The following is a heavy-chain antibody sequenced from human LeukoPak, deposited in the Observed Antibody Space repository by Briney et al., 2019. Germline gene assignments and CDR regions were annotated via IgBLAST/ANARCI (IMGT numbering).Heavy chain of an antibody. CDR2: ISYDGSNK. CDR1: GFTFSSYA. J-gene: IGHJ4*02. Sequence: GGSLRLSCAASGFTFSSYAMHWVRQAPGKGLEWVAVISYDGSNKYYADSVKGRFTISRDNSKNTLYLQMNSLRAEDTAVYYCARDVGDSSGWLYYFDYWGQGTLVTVSS. V-gene: IGHV3-30-3*01. CDR3: ARDVGDSSGWLYYFDY. D-gene: IGHD6-19*01.